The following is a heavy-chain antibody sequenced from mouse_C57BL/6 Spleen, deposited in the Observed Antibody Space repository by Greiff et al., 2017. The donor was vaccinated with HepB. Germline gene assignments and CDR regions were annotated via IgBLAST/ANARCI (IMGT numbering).Heavy chain of an antibody. Sequence: EVKVVESGPELVKPGASVKMSCKASGYTFTDYNMHWVKQSHGKSLEWIGYINPNNGGTSYNQKFKGKATLTVNKSSSTAYMELRSLTSEDSAVSYCAREDYDDGPHWYFDVWGTGTTVTVSS. J-gene: IGHJ1*03. CDR2: INPNNGGT. D-gene: IGHD2-4*01. CDR3: AREDYDDGPHWYFDV. CDR1: GYTFTDYN. V-gene: IGHV1-22*01.